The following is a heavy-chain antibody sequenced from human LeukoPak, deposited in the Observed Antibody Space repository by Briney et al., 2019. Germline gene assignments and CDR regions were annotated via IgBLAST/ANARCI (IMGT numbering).Heavy chain of an antibody. D-gene: IGHD6-13*01. CDR3: ARDGGSSWSYYYYYMDV. J-gene: IGHJ6*03. V-gene: IGHV4-39*07. Sequence: SETLSLTCTVSGGSISSSSYYWGWIRQPPGKGLEWIGSIYYSGSTYYNPSLKSRVTISVDTSKNQFSLKLSSVTAADTAVYYCARDGGSSWSYYYYYMDVWGKGTTVTISS. CDR2: IYYSGST. CDR1: GGSISSSSYY.